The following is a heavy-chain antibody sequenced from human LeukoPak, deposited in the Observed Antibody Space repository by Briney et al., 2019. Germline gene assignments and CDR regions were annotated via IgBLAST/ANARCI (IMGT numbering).Heavy chain of an antibody. CDR2: ISYDGSNK. D-gene: IGHD3-10*01. J-gene: IGHJ4*02. Sequence: GSLRLSCAASGFTFSSYGMHWVRQAPGKGLEWVAVISYDGSNKYYADSVKGRFTISRDNSKNTLYLQMNSLRAEDTAVYYCANPYGDFDYWGQGTLVTVSS. V-gene: IGHV3-30*18. CDR1: GFTFSSYG. CDR3: ANPYGDFDY.